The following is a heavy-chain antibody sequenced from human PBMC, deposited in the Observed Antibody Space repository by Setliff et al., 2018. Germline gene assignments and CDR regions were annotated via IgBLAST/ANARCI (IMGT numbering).Heavy chain of an antibody. CDR2: IYYSGST. CDR3: ARVVPIIQYHHYFDY. V-gene: IGHV4-30-4*08. D-gene: IGHD4-4*01. J-gene: IGHJ4*02. Sequence: PSETLSLTCTVSGGSISSGDYYWSWIRQPPGKGLEWIGYIYYSGSTYYNPSLKSRVTISVDKSKNQFSLKLSSVTAADTAVYYCARVVPIIQYHHYFDYWGQGTLVTVSS. CDR1: GGSISSGDYY.